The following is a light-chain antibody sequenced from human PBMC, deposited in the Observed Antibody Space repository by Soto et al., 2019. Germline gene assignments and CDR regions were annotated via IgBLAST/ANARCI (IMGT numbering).Light chain of an antibody. J-gene: IGKJ1*01. Sequence: EIVLTQSPGALSLSPGERSTPSCMASQSVSSNYLAWYQQKPGQAPRVLIYDASSRATGITDRFSGSGSGTDFTITISRLAPEDFAVYYCQPYGSSPATVGPGTQVEIK. V-gene: IGKV3-20*01. CDR2: DAS. CDR1: QSVSSNY. CDR3: QPYGSSPAT.